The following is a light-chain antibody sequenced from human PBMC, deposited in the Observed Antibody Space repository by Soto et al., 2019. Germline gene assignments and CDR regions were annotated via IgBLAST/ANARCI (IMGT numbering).Light chain of an antibody. J-gene: IGLJ1*01. CDR2: DVS. CDR3: SSYTTYSTYV. CDR1: SSDVGGYNY. V-gene: IGLV2-14*01. Sequence: QSALTQTASVSGSPGQSITISCTGTSSDVGGYNYVSWYQEHPGKAPKLMIYDVSNRPSGVSNRFSGSKSGNTASLTISGLEAEDEADYYCSSYTTYSTYVFGTGTKVTVL.